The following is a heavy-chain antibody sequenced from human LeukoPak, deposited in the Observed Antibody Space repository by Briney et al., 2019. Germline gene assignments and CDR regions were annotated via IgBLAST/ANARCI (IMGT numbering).Heavy chain of an antibody. J-gene: IGHJ4*02. CDR2: INSDGSST. V-gene: IGHV3-74*01. CDR3: ARGNYYDSSGPGGY. CDR1: GFTFSSHW. D-gene: IGHD3-22*01. Sequence: GGSLRLSCAASGFTFSSHWTHWVRQTPGKGVVWVSRINSDGSSTSYVGSVAGRFTISRDNAKNTLYLQMNSLRAEDTAVYYCARGNYYDSSGPGGYWGQGTLVIVSS.